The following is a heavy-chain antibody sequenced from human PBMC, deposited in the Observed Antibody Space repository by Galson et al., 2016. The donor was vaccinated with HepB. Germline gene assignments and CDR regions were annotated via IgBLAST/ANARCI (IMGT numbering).Heavy chain of an antibody. V-gene: IGHV3-33*01. Sequence: SLRLSCAASGFTFSSYGMHWVRQAPGKGLEWVALIFYDGSNKYYADSVKGRFTISRDNSNNTLYLQMNSLRAEDTAVYYCVRDRSVYSGSYFDGVPFYYWGQGTLVTVSS. D-gene: IGHD1-26*01. CDR3: VRDRSVYSGSYFDGVPFYY. J-gene: IGHJ4*02. CDR1: GFTFSSYG. CDR2: IFYDGSNK.